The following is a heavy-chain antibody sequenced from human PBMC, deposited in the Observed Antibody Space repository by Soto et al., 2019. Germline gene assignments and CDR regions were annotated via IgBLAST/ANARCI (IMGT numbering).Heavy chain of an antibody. V-gene: IGHV3-23*01. CDR2: ISGSGGST. Sequence: AGGSLRLSCAASGFTFSSYAMSWVRQAPGKGLEWVSAISGSGGSTYYADSVKGRFTISRDNSKNTLYLQMNSLRAEDTAVYYCAKDECSSTSCYAGDAFDIWGQGTMVTVSS. D-gene: IGHD2-2*01. J-gene: IGHJ3*02. CDR3: AKDECSSTSCYAGDAFDI. CDR1: GFTFSSYA.